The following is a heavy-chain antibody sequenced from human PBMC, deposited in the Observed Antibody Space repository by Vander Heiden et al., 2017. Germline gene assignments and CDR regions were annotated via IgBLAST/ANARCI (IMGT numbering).Heavy chain of an antibody. J-gene: IGHJ4*02. V-gene: IGHV2-5*02. D-gene: IGHD2-15*01. CDR3: AHSPSPGGGFDY. CDR1: GFSLTTNGVA. Sequence: QITLKESGPTLVKPTQTLTLNCTFSGFSLTTNGVAVGWIRQPPGKALEWLALIYWDDDKRYSPSLKSRLTITKDTSKNQVVLTMTNMDPVDTAPYYCAHSPSPGGGFDYWGQGTLVTVSS. CDR2: IYWDDDK.